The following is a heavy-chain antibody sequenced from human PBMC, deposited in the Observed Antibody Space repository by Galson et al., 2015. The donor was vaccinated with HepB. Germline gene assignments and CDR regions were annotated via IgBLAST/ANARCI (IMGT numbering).Heavy chain of an antibody. CDR2: IYPGDSDT. CDR1: GYSFTSYW. CDR3: ARRYFDWLLTSYYFDY. D-gene: IGHD3-9*01. J-gene: IGHJ4*02. V-gene: IGHV5-51*01. Sequence: QSGAEVKKPGESLKISCKGSGYSFTSYWIGWVRQMPGKGLEWMGIIYPGDSDTRYSPSFQGQVTISADKSISTAYLQWSSLKASDTAMYYCARRYFDWLLTSYYFDYWGQGTLVTVSS.